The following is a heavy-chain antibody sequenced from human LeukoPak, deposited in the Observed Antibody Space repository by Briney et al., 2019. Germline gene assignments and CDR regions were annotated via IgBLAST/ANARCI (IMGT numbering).Heavy chain of an antibody. Sequence: PGGSLRLSCAAFGFTFSSYWMSWVRQAPGKGLEWVANIKQDGSEKYYVDSVKGRFTISRDNAKNTLYLQMNSLRPEDTAVYYCAREVQGSGSRGFDIWGQGTMVTVSS. J-gene: IGHJ3*02. V-gene: IGHV3-7*01. CDR1: GFTFSSYW. D-gene: IGHD3-10*01. CDR3: AREVQGSGSRGFDI. CDR2: IKQDGSEK.